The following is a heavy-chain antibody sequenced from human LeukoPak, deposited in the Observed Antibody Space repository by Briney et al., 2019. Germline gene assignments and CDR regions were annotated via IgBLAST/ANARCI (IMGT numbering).Heavy chain of an antibody. D-gene: IGHD3-22*01. CDR3: VRGQIGVSVIVH. CDR2: IKGDGSET. CDR1: GFTFSDYW. J-gene: IGHJ5*02. V-gene: IGHV3-74*01. Sequence: AGSLRLSCAASGFTFSDYWKHWGRQVPGKGLVLVSRIKGDGSETNYADSVRGRFTISRDNAKNTLFLQMNSLRVEATAVYYCVRGQIGVSVIVHWGQGTLVTVSS.